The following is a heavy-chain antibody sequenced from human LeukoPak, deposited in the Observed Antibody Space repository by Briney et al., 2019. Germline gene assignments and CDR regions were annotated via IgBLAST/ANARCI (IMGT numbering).Heavy chain of an antibody. V-gene: IGHV3-43*02. CDR1: GFTFDDYD. Sequence: GRCLRLSWAAAGFTFDDYDMHWVRQAPGKGLEWVSLISGDGGSTYYTDSVKAGFTISRANSKNSLYLQMNSLITEDTALYYCAKDQPPYSSGWYFDYWGQGTLVTVSS. J-gene: IGHJ4*02. D-gene: IGHD6-19*01. CDR3: AKDQPPYSSGWYFDY. CDR2: ISGDGGST.